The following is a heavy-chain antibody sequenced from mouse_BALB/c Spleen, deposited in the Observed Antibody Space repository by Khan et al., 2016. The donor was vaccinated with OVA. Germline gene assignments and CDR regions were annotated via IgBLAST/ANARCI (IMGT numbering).Heavy chain of an antibody. CDR1: GYSITSDYA. CDR3: ARGRAY. Sequence: EVQLQESGPGLVKPSQSLSLTCTVTGYSITSDYAWNWIRQFPGNKLEWMGYITYSGSTSYTPSLKSRISITRDTSKNQFFLQLNSVTTGDTATYYCARGRAYWGQGTLGTVSA. D-gene: IGHD3-3*01. J-gene: IGHJ3*01. CDR2: ITYSGST. V-gene: IGHV3-2*02.